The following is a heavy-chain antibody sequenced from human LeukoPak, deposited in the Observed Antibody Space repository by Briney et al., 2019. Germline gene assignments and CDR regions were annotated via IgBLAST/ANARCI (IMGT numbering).Heavy chain of an antibody. J-gene: IGHJ4*02. CDR1: GGSISSYY. V-gene: IGHV4-59*08. D-gene: IGHD5-18*01. CDR3: AKRPERQLWFPY. Sequence: SETLSLTCTVSGGSISSYYWSWIRQPPGKGLEWIGYIYYSGSTNYNPSLKSRVTISVDTSKNQFSLKLSSVTAADTAVYYCAKRPERQLWFPYWGQGTLVTVSS. CDR2: IYYSGST.